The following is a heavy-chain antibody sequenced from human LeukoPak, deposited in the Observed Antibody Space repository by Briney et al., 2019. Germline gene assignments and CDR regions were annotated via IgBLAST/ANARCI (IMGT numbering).Heavy chain of an antibody. CDR3: ARDRPSFGVAIGYYMDV. D-gene: IGHD3-3*01. V-gene: IGHV3-30*01. CDR2: ISYDGSNK. J-gene: IGHJ6*03. Sequence: PGRSLRLSCAASGFTFSSYAMHWVRQAPGKGLEWVAVISYDGSNKYYADSVKGRFTISRDNSKNTLYLQMNSLRAEDTAVYYCARDRPSFGVAIGYYMDVWGKGTTVTVSS. CDR1: GFTFSSYA.